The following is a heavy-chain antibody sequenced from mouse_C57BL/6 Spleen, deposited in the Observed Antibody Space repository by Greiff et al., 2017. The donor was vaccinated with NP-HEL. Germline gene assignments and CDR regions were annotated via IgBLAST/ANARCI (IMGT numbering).Heavy chain of an antibody. V-gene: IGHV1-82*01. CDR3: ARSGTVVQDWYFDV. J-gene: IGHJ1*03. CDR2: IYPGDGDT. Sequence: VKLMESGPELVKPGASVKISCKASGYAFSSSWMNWVKQRPGKGLEWIGRIYPGDGDTNYNGKFKGKATLTADKSSSTAYMQLSSLTSEDSAVYFCARSGTVVQDWYFDVWGTGTTVTVSS. D-gene: IGHD1-1*01. CDR1: GYAFSSSW.